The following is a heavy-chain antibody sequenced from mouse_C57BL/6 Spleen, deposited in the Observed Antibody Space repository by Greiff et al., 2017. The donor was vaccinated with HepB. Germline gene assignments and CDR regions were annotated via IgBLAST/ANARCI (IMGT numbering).Heavy chain of an antibody. V-gene: IGHV5-9-1*02. CDR1: GFTFSSYA. CDR2: ISSGGDYI. D-gene: IGHD2-10*02. J-gene: IGHJ1*03. CDR3: TREGASNYGYFDV. Sequence: EVQGVESGEGLVKPGGSLKLSCAASGFTFSSYAMSWVRQTPEKRLEWVAYISSGGDYIYYADTVKGRFTISRDNARNTLYLQMSSLKSEDTAMYYCTREGASNYGYFDVWGTGTTVTVSS.